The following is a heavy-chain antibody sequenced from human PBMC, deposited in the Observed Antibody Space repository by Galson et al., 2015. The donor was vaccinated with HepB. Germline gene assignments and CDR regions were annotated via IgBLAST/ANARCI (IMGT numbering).Heavy chain of an antibody. Sequence: PALVKPTQTLTLTCTVSGFSLSNARMGVSWIRQPPGKALEWLAHIFSNDEKSYSTSLKSRLTISKDTSKSQVVLTMTNMDPVDTATYYCARMGYYYDSSGYYEDFDYWGQGTLVTVSS. V-gene: IGHV2-26*01. CDR1: GFSLSNARMG. CDR3: ARMGYYYDSSGYYEDFDY. J-gene: IGHJ4*02. D-gene: IGHD3-22*01. CDR2: IFSNDEK.